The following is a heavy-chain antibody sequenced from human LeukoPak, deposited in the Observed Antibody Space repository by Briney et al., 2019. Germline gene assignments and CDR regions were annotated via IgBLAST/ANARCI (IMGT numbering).Heavy chain of an antibody. J-gene: IGHJ6*02. CDR2: MNPNSGNT. D-gene: IGHD3-3*01. CDR3: ARRHYDFWSGYLALEYYYYYYGMDV. V-gene: IGHV1-8*01. Sequence: ASVKVSCKASGYTFTSYDISWVRQATGQGLEWMGWMNPNSGNTGYAQKFQGRVTMTRNTSISTAYMELSSLRSEDTAVYYCARRHYDFWSGYLALEYYYYYYGMDVWGQGTTVTVSS. CDR1: GYTFTSYD.